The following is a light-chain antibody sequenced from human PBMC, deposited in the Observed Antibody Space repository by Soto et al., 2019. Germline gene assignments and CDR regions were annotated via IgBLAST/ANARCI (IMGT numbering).Light chain of an antibody. Sequence: EIVLTQSPGTLSLSPGERATLSCRASQSVSSSYLAWYQQKPGQAPRLLIYGASSRATGIPDRFSGSGSGTDFTLVISRLEPEDFAVYYCQQYGSSPGTLGQGTKVDIK. CDR1: QSVSSSY. CDR2: GAS. V-gene: IGKV3-20*01. J-gene: IGKJ1*01. CDR3: QQYGSSPGT.